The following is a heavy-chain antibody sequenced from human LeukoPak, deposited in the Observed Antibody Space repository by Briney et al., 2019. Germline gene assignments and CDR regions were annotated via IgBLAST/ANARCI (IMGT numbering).Heavy chain of an antibody. CDR2: INPNRDGT. Sequence: ASVKVSCKASGYTFTDYYMHWVRQAPGQGLEWMGWINPNRDGTNYAQRFQGRVTMTRDTSTSTAYMELNRLRSDDTAVYYWARGGKYGSSGGSCYSDYWGQGTLVTVSA. V-gene: IGHV1-2*02. D-gene: IGHD2-15*01. J-gene: IGHJ4*02. CDR3: ARGGKYGSSGGSCYSDY. CDR1: GYTFTDYY.